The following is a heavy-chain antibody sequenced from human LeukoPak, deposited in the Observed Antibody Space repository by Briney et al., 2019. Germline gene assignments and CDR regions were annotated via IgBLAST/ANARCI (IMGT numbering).Heavy chain of an antibody. V-gene: IGHV3-30-3*01. J-gene: IGHJ4*02. Sequence: PGRSLRLSCAASAASGFTFSSYAFHWVRQAPGKGLEWVAVISYDGNNKYYADSVRGRFTISRDNSKSTLFLQMNSLRVEDTAVYYCAKGGSYSSSWPTIDYWGQGTLVTVSS. CDR1: GFTFSSYA. D-gene: IGHD6-13*01. CDR2: ISYDGNNK. CDR3: AKGGSYSSSWPTIDY.